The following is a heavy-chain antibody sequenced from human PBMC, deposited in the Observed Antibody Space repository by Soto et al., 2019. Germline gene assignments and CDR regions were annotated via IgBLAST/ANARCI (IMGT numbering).Heavy chain of an antibody. CDR1: GFTFSSYG. J-gene: IGHJ4*02. CDR3: ARDYASGYCSSTSCPRCLDY. Sequence: QVQLVESGGGVVQPGRSLRLSCAASGFTFSSYGMHWVRQAPGKGLEWVAVIWYDGSNKYYADSVKGRFTISRDNSKNTLYLQMTSLRAEDTAVYYCARDYASGYCSSTSCPRCLDYWGQGTLVTVSS. CDR2: IWYDGSNK. V-gene: IGHV3-33*01. D-gene: IGHD2-2*01.